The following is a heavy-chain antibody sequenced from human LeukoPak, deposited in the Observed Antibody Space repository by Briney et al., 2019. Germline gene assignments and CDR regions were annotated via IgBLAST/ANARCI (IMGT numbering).Heavy chain of an antibody. V-gene: IGHV1-24*01. CDR1: GHTLNELS. Sequence: ASVKVSCKVSGHTLNELSMHWVRQPPGKGLEWMGGFDPEDEDTVYAQKFQGRVTMTRDTSTSTVYMELSSLRSEDTAVYYCAKDLYHRYYHNSGHAFDYWGQGTLVTVSS. CDR3: AKDLYHRYYHNSGHAFDY. J-gene: IGHJ4*02. CDR2: FDPEDEDT. D-gene: IGHD3-22*01.